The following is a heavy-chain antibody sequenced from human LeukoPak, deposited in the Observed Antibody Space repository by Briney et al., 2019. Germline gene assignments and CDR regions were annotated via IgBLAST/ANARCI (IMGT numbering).Heavy chain of an antibody. CDR3: AKESGKFDY. J-gene: IGHJ4*02. CDR1: GLNFDDSA. CDR2: ISADGGST. V-gene: IGHV3-43*02. Sequence: GGSLRLSCVASGLNFDDSAMHWVRQAPGKGLEWVSLISADGGSTLSADSVKGRFSISRDNSKNSLYLQMNSLRSEDTAMYYCAKESGKFDYWGQGTLVAVSS.